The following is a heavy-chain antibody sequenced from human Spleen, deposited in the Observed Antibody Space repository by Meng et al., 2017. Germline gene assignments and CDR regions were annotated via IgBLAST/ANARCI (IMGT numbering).Heavy chain of an antibody. Sequence: VQRVQSGAGGKQPGASVKVSCKPSGYNFPDYYIHWVRRAPGQGLEWMGRINPKSGDTHYAQKFQARVTMTGDTSISTAYMELSGLRSDDTAMYYCARDEDISAAGKLFGDYWGQGTLVTVSS. CDR3: ARDEDISAAGKLFGDY. CDR1: GYNFPDYY. V-gene: IGHV1-2*06. CDR2: INPKSGDT. J-gene: IGHJ4*02. D-gene: IGHD6-25*01.